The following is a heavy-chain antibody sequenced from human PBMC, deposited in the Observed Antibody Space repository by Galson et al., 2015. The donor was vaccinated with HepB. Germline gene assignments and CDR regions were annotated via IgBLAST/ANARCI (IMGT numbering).Heavy chain of an antibody. CDR1: GYTFTNYG. CDR2: IGTNNGHT. J-gene: IGHJ4*02. D-gene: IGHD1-26*01. Sequence: SVKVSCKASGYTFTNYGITWVRQAPGQGLEWMGWIGTNNGHTTHAHNVQGRLTMTTDISTTTADMELRRLRSDDTAIYYCVRDYLEVVPGAVHFDYWGQGTLVTVSS. V-gene: IGHV1-18*01. CDR3: VRDYLEVVPGAVHFDY.